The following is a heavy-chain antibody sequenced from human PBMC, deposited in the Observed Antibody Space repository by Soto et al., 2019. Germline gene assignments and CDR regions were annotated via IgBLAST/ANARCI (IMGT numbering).Heavy chain of an antibody. CDR1: GGTFSSYT. J-gene: IGHJ4*02. V-gene: IGHV1-69*02. Sequence: QVQLVQSGAEVKKPGSSVKVSCKASGGTFSSYTISWVRQAPGQGLEWMGRIIPILGIANYAQKFQGRVTITAHKSTSTAYMELSSLRSEDTAVYYCASLDPNTVTTDRENDYWGQGTLVTVSS. CDR2: IIPILGIA. D-gene: IGHD4-17*01. CDR3: ASLDPNTVTTDRENDY.